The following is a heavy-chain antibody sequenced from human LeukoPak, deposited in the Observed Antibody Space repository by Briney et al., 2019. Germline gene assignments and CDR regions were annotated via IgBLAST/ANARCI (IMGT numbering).Heavy chain of an antibody. J-gene: IGHJ4*02. Sequence: PGGSLRLSCTASGFTFTNAWMTWVRQAPGKGLEWVGCIKSKTDGGTTDYAAPVIGRFSISRDDSKNTMYLQMNSLKTEDTAVYYCTAYLSIGGQGTLVTVSS. CDR3: TAYLSI. V-gene: IGHV3-15*01. CDR1: GFTFTNAW. CDR2: IKSKTDGGTT.